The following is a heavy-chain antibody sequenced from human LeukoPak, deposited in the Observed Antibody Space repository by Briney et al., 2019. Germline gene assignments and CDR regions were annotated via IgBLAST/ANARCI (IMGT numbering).Heavy chain of an antibody. CDR3: AKTSGYSSGPNWFDP. J-gene: IGHJ5*02. CDR1: GNSFTSYD. D-gene: IGHD6-19*01. Sequence: GASVKVSCKASGNSFTSYDINWVRQATGQGLEWMGWMNPNSGNTGYAQKFQGRVTMTRDTSISTAYMELSSLTSEDTAVYYCAKTSGYSSGPNWFDPWGQGTLVTISP. V-gene: IGHV1-8*01. CDR2: MNPNSGNT.